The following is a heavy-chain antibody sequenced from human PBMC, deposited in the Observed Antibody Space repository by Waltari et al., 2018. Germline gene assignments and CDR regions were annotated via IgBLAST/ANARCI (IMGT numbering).Heavy chain of an antibody. CDR2: IYYSGST. CDR3: ASTYDSSGLDDAFDI. V-gene: IGHV4-31*03. Sequence: QVQLQESGPGLVKPSQTLSLTCTVSGGSISSGGYYWSWIRQHPGKGLEWIGYIYYSGSTNYNPSLKSRVTISVDTSKNQFSLKLSSVTAADTAVYYCASTYDSSGLDDAFDIWGQGTMVTVSS. CDR1: GGSISSGGYY. J-gene: IGHJ3*02. D-gene: IGHD3-22*01.